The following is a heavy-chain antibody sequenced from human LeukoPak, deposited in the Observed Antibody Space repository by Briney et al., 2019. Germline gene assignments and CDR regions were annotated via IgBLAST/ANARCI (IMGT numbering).Heavy chain of an antibody. D-gene: IGHD6-19*01. Sequence: GGSLRLSCAASIFRFNIYAMSWVRQAPGKGLEWVSIMSGSGDTTYYADSVKGRFTISRDNSKNTLYLQMNSLRVEDTAVYYCATGLSSGWYYFDYWGQGTLVTVSS. J-gene: IGHJ4*02. CDR3: ATGLSSGWYYFDY. CDR1: IFRFNIYA. CDR2: MSGSGDTT. V-gene: IGHV3-23*01.